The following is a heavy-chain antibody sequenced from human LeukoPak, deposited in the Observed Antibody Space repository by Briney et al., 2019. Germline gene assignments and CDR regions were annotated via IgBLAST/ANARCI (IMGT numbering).Heavy chain of an antibody. D-gene: IGHD6-13*01. Sequence: GGSLRLSCAASGFTVSSNYMSWVRQAPGKGLEWVSVIYSGGSTYYADSVKGRFTISRDNAKNSLYLQMNSLRAEDTAVYYCARVGSSWFPASGGQGTQVTVSS. CDR1: GFTVSSNY. J-gene: IGHJ4*02. CDR3: ARVGSSWFPAS. V-gene: IGHV3-66*01. CDR2: IYSGGST.